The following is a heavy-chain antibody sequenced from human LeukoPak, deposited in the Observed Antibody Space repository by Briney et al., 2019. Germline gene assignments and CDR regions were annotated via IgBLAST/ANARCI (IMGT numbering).Heavy chain of an antibody. CDR2: FIPILGTA. CDR1: GYTFTSYD. D-gene: IGHD3-3*01. CDR3: AGIPVFGVVLHQEPV. Sequence: SVKVSCKASGYTFTSYDINWVRQATGQGLEWMGVFIPILGTANSTQKFRDRVTITADISANTAYMELSSLRSEDTAVYFCAGIPVFGVVLHQEPVWGKGTTVTVSS. J-gene: IGHJ6*04. V-gene: IGHV1-69*10.